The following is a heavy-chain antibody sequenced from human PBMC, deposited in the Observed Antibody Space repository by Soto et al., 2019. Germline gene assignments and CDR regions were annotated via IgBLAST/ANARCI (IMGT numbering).Heavy chain of an antibody. CDR2: ISPHSGSQ. V-gene: IGHV1-18*01. J-gene: IGHJ1*01. D-gene: IGHD3-3*01. CDR1: GFGNGSNS. Sequence: CEACGFGNGSNSFWWVQHAPGQGLEWMGWISPHSGSQRYAQHFQGRVTISIVSSTSTVYMELRSLRADDTAVYYCARRNSESRSALDFRGQGTLVTGSS. CDR3: ARRNSESRSALDF.